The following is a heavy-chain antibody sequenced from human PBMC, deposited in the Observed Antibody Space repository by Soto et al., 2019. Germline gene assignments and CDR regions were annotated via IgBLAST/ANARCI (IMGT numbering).Heavy chain of an antibody. CDR2: IYYSGST. Sequence: SETLSLTCTVSGGSISTFYYYWSWIRQPPGKGLEWIGYIYYSGSTYYNPSLKSRVTISVDTSKNQFSLKLSSVTAADTAVYYCARAEYDDSTGYRDTWGQRTLLTVSS. D-gene: IGHD3-22*01. V-gene: IGHV4-30-4*01. CDR1: GGSISTFYYY. CDR3: ARAEYDDSTGYRDT. J-gene: IGHJ5*02.